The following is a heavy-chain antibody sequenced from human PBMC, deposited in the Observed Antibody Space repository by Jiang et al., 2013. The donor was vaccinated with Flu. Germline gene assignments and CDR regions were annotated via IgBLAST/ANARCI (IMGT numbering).Heavy chain of an antibody. D-gene: IGHD3-10*01. Sequence: GYRFANYWINWVRQVPGKGLEWMGGIDPSDSYTKYSPSFQGHVAISVDKSISTAYLQWSSLKASDTAMYFCAGVTMVRGIYPFYDIFDLWGQGTMVTVSS. CDR2: IDPSDSYT. CDR3: AGVTMVRGIYPFYDIFDL. V-gene: IGHV5-10-1*01. J-gene: IGHJ3*01. CDR1: GYRFANYW.